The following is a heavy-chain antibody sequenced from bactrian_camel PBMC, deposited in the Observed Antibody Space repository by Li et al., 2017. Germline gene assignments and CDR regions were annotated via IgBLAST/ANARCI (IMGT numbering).Heavy chain of an antibody. Sequence: HVQLVESGGDSVQPGGSLTLSCKVSGYDISTYSLAWFRQHPAGNGRQGIAAVDSDGTTTYADSSKGLFTISRDSAKNTLDLQMNRLKPEDTAMYYCAADKTELRSLIRAGGRTFPPLLSYWGQGTQVTVS. CDR3: AADKTELRSLIRAGGRTFPPLLSY. J-gene: IGHJ4*01. CDR1: GYDISTYS. CDR2: VDSDGTT. V-gene: IGHV3S9*01. D-gene: IGHD5*01.